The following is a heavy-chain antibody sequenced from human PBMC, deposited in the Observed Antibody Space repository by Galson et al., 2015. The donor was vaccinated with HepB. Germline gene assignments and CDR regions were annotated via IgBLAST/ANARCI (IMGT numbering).Heavy chain of an antibody. CDR1: GFTFSGSA. Sequence: SLRLSCAGSGFTFSGSAIHWVRKASGKGLEWIGRIGSKANNYATAYTASVKGRFTISRDDSKNMAYLQMNRLRTEDTAVYYCTRLGDLSGYSSCWGQGTLVTVSS. V-gene: IGHV3-73*01. CDR3: TRLGDLSGYSSC. CDR2: IGSKANNYAT. J-gene: IGHJ4*02. D-gene: IGHD5-12*01.